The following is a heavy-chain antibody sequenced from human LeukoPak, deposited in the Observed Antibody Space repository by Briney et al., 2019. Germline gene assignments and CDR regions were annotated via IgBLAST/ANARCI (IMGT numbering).Heavy chain of an antibody. CDR2: IYYSGST. V-gene: IGHV4-39*07. Sequence: SETLSLTCTVSGGSISSSSYYWGWIRQPPGKGLEWTGNIYYSGSTYYNPSLKSRVTISVDTSKNQFSLKLSSVTAADTAVYYCARAARLTMVRGDFDYWGQGTLVTVSS. CDR1: GGSISSSSYY. D-gene: IGHD3-10*01. CDR3: ARAARLTMVRGDFDY. J-gene: IGHJ4*02.